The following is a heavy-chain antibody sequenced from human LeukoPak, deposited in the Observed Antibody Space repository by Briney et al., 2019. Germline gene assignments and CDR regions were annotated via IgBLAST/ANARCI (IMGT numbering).Heavy chain of an antibody. CDR1: GFTFSSYA. CDR3: AKPLENSSGWYYFDY. CDR2: IGVSGGST. J-gene: IGHJ4*02. Sequence: GGSLRLSCAASGFTFSSYAMSWVRQAPGKGLEWVSTIGVSGGSTNSADSVKGRFTISRDNSKNTLYLQMNSLRAEDTAVYYCAKPLENSSGWYYFDYWGQGTLVTVSS. V-gene: IGHV3-23*01. D-gene: IGHD6-19*01.